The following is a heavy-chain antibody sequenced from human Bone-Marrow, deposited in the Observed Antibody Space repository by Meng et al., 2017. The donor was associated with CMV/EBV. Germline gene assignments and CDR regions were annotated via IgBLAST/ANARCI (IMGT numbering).Heavy chain of an antibody. CDR2: ISSSSSYI. CDR3: AKDGSTWYALYYFDS. CDR1: GFTFSSYS. V-gene: IGHV3-21*04. Sequence: GESLKISCAASGFTFSSYSMNWVRQAPGKGLEWVSSISSSSSYIYYADSVKGRFTISRDNSNNTLYLQMNSVRAEDTAVYYCAKDGSTWYALYYFDSWGHGTLVTVSS. D-gene: IGHD6-13*01. J-gene: IGHJ4*01.